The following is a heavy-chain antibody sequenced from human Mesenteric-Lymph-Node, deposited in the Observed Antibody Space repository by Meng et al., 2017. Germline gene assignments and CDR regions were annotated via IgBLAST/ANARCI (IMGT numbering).Heavy chain of an antibody. J-gene: IGHJ4*02. CDR1: GFTFGDYA. D-gene: IGHD3-22*01. CDR2: IRSKAYGGTT. V-gene: IGHV3-49*04. Sequence: GESLKISCTASGFTFGDYAMSWVRQAPGKGLEWVGFIRSKAYGGTTEYAASVKGRFTISRDDSKSIAYLQMNSLKTEDTAVYYCTRVLFGDYYDSSGYLDYWGQGTMVTVSS. CDR3: TRVLFGDYYDSSGYLDY.